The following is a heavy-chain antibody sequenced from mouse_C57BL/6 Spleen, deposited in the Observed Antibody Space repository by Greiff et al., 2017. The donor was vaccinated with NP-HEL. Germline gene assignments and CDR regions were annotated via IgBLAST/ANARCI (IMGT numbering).Heavy chain of an antibody. J-gene: IGHJ1*03. CDR3: ARYHFDV. Sequence: EVQLEESGPGLVKPSQSLSLPCSVTGYSITSGYYWNWIRQFPGNKLEWMGYISYDGSNNYNPSLKNRISITRDTSKNQFFLKLNSVTTEDTATYYCARYHFDVWGTGTTVTVSS. CDR2: ISYDGSN. V-gene: IGHV3-6*01. CDR1: GYSITSGYY.